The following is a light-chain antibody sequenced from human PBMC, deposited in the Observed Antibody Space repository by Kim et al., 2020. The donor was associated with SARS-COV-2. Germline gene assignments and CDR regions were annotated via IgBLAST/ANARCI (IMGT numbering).Light chain of an antibody. CDR2: GAS. Sequence: PWERATLSCRASQSVSSSYLAWYQQKPGQAPRLLIYGASSRATGIPDRFSGSGSGTDFTLTISRLEPEDFAVYYCQQYGSSPSGTFGQGTRLEIK. J-gene: IGKJ5*01. CDR1: QSVSSSY. V-gene: IGKV3-20*01. CDR3: QQYGSSPSGT.